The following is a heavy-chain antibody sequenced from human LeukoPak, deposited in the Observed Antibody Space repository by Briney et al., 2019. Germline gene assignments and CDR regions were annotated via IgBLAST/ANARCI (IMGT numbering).Heavy chain of an antibody. CDR1: GFTFSSYW. J-gene: IGHJ6*02. V-gene: IGHV3-7*01. CDR2: IKQDGSEK. CDR3: AREDGYCSSTSCSPLYYYYGMDV. D-gene: IGHD2-2*01. Sequence: GGSLRLSCAASGFTFSSYWMSWVRQAPGKGLEWVANIKQDGSEKYYVDSVKGRFTIYRDNAKNSLYLQMNSLRAEDTAVYYCAREDGYCSSTSCSPLYYYYGMDVWGQGTTVTVSS.